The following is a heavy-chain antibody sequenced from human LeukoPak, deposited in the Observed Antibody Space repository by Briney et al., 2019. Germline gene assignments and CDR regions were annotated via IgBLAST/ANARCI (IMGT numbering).Heavy chain of an antibody. CDR3: ASRSGGDYAPYYYGMDV. Sequence: GWSLRLSCAASGFTFSSYEMHWVGQAPGKGLAWVSYISSCGSTIYYADSVKGRFTISRDNAKNSLYLQMNSLRAEDTAVYYCASRSGGDYAPYYYGMDVWGQGTTVTVSS. J-gene: IGHJ6*02. CDR2: ISSCGSTI. D-gene: IGHD4-17*01. CDR1: GFTFSSYE. V-gene: IGHV3-48*03.